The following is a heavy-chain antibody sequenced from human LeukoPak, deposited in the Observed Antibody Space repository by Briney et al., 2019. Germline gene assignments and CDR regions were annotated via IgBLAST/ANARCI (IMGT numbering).Heavy chain of an antibody. CDR3: ARDPREAVAYYFDY. Sequence: PGGSLRLSCAASGFTFSSYGMHWVRQAPGKGLEWVAVISYDGSNKYYADSVKGRFTISRDNSKNTLYLQMNSLRAEDTAVYYCARDPREAVAYYFDYWGQGTLVTVSS. J-gene: IGHJ4*02. CDR1: GFTFSSYG. D-gene: IGHD6-19*01. CDR2: ISYDGSNK. V-gene: IGHV3-30*19.